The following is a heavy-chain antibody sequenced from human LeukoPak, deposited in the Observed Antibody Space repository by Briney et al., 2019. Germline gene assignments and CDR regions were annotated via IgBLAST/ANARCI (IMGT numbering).Heavy chain of an antibody. J-gene: IGHJ4*02. D-gene: IGHD2-21*01. CDR2: MNPNSGNT. CDR3: ARAGYCGGDCYWFDY. CDR1: GYTFTSYD. V-gene: IGHV1-8*03. Sequence: GASVKVSCKASGYTFTSYDINWVRQATGQGLEWMGWMNPNSGNTGYAQKFQGGVTITRNTSISTAYMELSSLRSEDTAVYYCARAGYCGGDCYWFDYWGQGTLVTVSS.